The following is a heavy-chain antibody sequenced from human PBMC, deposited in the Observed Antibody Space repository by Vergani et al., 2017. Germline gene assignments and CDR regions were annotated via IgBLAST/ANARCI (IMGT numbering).Heavy chain of an antibody. D-gene: IGHD3-16*01. CDR1: GFTFSSYG. V-gene: IGHV3-33*01. CDR2: IWYDGSNK. CDR3: AREGGVACESSCYYYYSMDV. J-gene: IGHJ6*02. Sequence: QVQLVESGGGVVQPGRSLRLSCAASGFTFSSYGMHWVRPAPGKGLGWVAVIWYDGSNKYYADSVKGRFTISRDNSKNTLYLQMSSLRAEETAVYYWAREGGVACESSCYYYYSMDVWGQGTTVTVSS.